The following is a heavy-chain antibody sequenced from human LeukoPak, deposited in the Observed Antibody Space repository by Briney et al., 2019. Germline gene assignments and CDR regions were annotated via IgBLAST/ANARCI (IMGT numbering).Heavy chain of an antibody. CDR1: GFTFDDYT. V-gene: IGHV3-43*01. D-gene: IGHD2-8*01. Sequence: GGSLRLSCAASGFTFDDYTFHWVRQAPGKGPEWVSLISRDGGSTYYADSVRGRFTISRDNSKNSLYLQMNSLRTEDTALYYCTKDRYCTTTFCPLDYWGQGTLVTVSS. J-gene: IGHJ4*02. CDR2: ISRDGGST. CDR3: TKDRYCTTTFCPLDY.